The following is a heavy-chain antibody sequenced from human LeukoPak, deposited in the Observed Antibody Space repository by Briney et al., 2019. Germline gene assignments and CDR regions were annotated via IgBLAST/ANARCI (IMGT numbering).Heavy chain of an antibody. CDR3: AISGKLENWFDP. CDR2: ISAYNGNT. D-gene: IGHD3-10*01. Sequence: GASVKVSCKASGYTFTDYYMHWVRQAPGQGLEWMGWISAYNGNTNYAQKLQGRVTMTTDTSTSTAYMELRSLRSDDTAMYYCAISGKLENWFDPWGQGTLVTASS. J-gene: IGHJ5*02. CDR1: GYTFTDYY. V-gene: IGHV1-18*04.